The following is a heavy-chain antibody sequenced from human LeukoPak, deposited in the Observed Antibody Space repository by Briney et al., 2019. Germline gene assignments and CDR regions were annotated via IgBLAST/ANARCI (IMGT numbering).Heavy chain of an antibody. D-gene: IGHD5-18*01. CDR3: ARGAVDTAMVMDF. CDR1: GFTFSSYS. J-gene: IGHJ4*02. CDR2: ISSTSSAI. Sequence: GGSLRLSCAASGFTFSSYSMNWVRQGPGKGLEWVSYISSTSSAIYYVDFVKGRFTISRDNAKNSLYLQMNSLRAEDTAVYYCARGAVDTAMVMDFWGQGTLVTVSS. V-gene: IGHV3-48*01.